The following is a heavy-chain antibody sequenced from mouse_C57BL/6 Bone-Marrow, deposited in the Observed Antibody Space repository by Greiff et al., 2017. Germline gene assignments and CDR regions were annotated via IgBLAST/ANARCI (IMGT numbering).Heavy chain of an antibody. J-gene: IGHJ2*01. CDR2: ISSGSSTI. CDR3: AREGVLRYYFDY. D-gene: IGHD1-1*01. Sequence: EVNLVESGGGLVKPGGSLKLSCAASGFTFSDYGMHWVRQAPEKGLEWVAYISSGSSTIYYADTVKGRFTISRDNAKNTLFLQMTSLRSEDTAMYYCAREGVLRYYFDYWGQGTTLTVSS. CDR1: GFTFSDYG. V-gene: IGHV5-17*01.